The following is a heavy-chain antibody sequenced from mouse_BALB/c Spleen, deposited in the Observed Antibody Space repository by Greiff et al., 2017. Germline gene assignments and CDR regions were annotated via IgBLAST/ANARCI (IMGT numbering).Heavy chain of an antibody. CDR3: ARPPIPVWGSIAFYAMDY. CDR2: INPSTGYT. V-gene: IGHV1-7*01. J-gene: IGHJ4*01. CDR1: GYTFTSYW. D-gene: IGHD2-12*01. Sequence: QVQLKESGAELAKPGASVKMSCKASGYTFTSYWMHWVKQRPGQGLEWIGYINPSTGYTEYNQKFKDKATLTADKSSSTAYMQLSSLTSEDSAVYYCARPPIPVWGSIAFYAMDYWGQGTSVTVSS.